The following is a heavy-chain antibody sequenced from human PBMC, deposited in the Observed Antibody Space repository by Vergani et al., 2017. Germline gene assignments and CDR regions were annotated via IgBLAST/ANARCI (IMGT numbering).Heavy chain of an antibody. V-gene: IGHV3-7*01. Sequence: EVQLVESGGGLVQPGGSLRLSCAASGFTFSSYWMSWVRQAPGKGLEWVANIKQDGSEKYYVDSVKGRFTISRDNAKNSLYLQMNSLRAEDTAVYYCARMXGGAATYYYYYMDVWGKGTTVTVSS. D-gene: IGHD2-15*01. CDR2: IKQDGSEK. CDR1: GFTFSSYW. J-gene: IGHJ6*03. CDR3: ARMXGGAATYYYYYMDV.